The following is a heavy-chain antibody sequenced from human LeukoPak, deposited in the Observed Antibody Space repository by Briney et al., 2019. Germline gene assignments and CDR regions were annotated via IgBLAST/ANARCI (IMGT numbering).Heavy chain of an antibody. Sequence: SETLSLTCTASGGSISNYYWTWIRQPPGKGLEWIGYIYYSGSANYNPSLKSRVAISVDTSTNQFSLKLNSVTAADTAVYYYARGGTAKGHFDYWGQGSLVTVSS. V-gene: IGHV4-59*08. D-gene: IGHD6-13*01. CDR3: ARGGTAKGHFDY. CDR1: GGSISNYY. J-gene: IGHJ4*02. CDR2: IYYSGSA.